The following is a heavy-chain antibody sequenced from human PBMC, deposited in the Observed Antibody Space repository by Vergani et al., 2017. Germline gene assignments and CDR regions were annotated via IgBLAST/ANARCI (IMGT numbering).Heavy chain of an antibody. J-gene: IGHJ4*02. V-gene: IGHV3-49*04. CDR1: GFTFGDYA. D-gene: IGHD6-19*01. CDR3: TRGAGIAVAGLFDY. Sequence: EVQLVESGGGLVQPGRSLRLSCTASGFTFGDYAMSWVHQAPGKGLEWVGFIRSKAYGGTTEYAASVKGRFTISRDDSKSIAYLQMNSLKTEDTAVYYCTRGAGIAVAGLFDYWGQGTLVTVSS. CDR2: IRSKAYGGTT.